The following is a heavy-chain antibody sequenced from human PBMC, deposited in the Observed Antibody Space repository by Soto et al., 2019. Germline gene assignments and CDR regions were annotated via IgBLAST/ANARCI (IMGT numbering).Heavy chain of an antibody. V-gene: IGHV3-23*01. CDR1: GFTFSSYA. J-gene: IGHJ4*02. CDR2: ISGSGGST. CDR3: AKVFGYCSSTSCATTPATDY. Sequence: EVQLLESGGGLVQPGGSLRLSCAASGFTFSSYAMSWVRQAPGKGLEWVSAISGSGGSTYYADSVKGRFTISRDNSKNTLYLQMYSLRAEDTAVYYCAKVFGYCSSTSCATTPATDYWGQGTLVTVSS. D-gene: IGHD2-2*03.